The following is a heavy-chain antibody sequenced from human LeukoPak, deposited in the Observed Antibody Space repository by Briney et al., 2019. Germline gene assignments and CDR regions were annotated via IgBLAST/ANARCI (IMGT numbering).Heavy chain of an antibody. V-gene: IGHV3-66*03. CDR2: IYSRGST. Sequence: PGGSLRLSCAAPGFTVSNNYMRWVRQAPGKGLEWVSSIYSRGSTSYVDSVKGRFTISRDNSKNTLFLQMNSLRVEDTAVYYCARDYYGPWGQGTLVTVSS. D-gene: IGHD3-22*01. J-gene: IGHJ5*02. CDR3: ARDYYGP. CDR1: GFTVSNNY.